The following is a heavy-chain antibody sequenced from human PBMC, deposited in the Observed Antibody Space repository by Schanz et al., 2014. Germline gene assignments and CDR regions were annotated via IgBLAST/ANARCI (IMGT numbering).Heavy chain of an antibody. CDR2: ISGRDGST. CDR1: GFTFSSYA. D-gene: IGHD6-13*01. Sequence: DVHLLESGGDLVQPGGSLRLSCAASGFTFSSYAMTWVRQAPGMGLEWVSAISGRDGSTYYADSVRGRFTMSRDNSKNTLYLQMNSLRAGDAAVYYCARGLIAAAGGAFDYWGQGTLVAVSA. J-gene: IGHJ4*02. CDR3: ARGLIAAAGGAFDY. V-gene: IGHV3-23*01.